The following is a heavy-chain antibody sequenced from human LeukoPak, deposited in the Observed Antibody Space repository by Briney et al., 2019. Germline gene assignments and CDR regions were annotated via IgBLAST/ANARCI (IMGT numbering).Heavy chain of an antibody. Sequence: PSETLSLTCTVSGGSISSYYRSWIRQPPGKGLEWIGYIYYSGSTNYNPSLKSRVTISVDTSKNQFSLKLSSVTAADTAVYYCARGSSGWFNWFDPWGQGTLVTVSS. CDR2: IYYSGST. D-gene: IGHD6-19*01. CDR1: GGSISSYY. CDR3: ARGSSGWFNWFDP. V-gene: IGHV4-59*01. J-gene: IGHJ5*02.